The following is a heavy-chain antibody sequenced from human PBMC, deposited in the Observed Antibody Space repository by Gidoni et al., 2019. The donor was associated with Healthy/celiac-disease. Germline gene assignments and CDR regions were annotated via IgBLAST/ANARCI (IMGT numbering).Heavy chain of an antibody. CDR1: GFPFSSYA. CDR2: ISGSGGST. Sequence: EVQLLESGGGLVQPGGSLRLSCAASGFPFSSYAMSWVRQAPGKGLGWVSAISGSGGSTYYADSVKGRFTISRDNSKNTLYLQMNSLRAEDTAVYYCAKGYSSGYYVDYWGQGTLVTVSS. D-gene: IGHD3-22*01. V-gene: IGHV3-23*01. CDR3: AKGYSSGYYVDY. J-gene: IGHJ4*02.